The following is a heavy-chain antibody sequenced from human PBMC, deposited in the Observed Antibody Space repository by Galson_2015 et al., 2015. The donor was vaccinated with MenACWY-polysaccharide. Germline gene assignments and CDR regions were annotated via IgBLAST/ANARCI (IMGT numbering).Heavy chain of an antibody. J-gene: IGHJ3*02. CDR3: ARRPRGFDELGTFDI. CDR2: IYYSGST. V-gene: IGHV4-59*01. Sequence: QVQLQESGPGLVEPSETLSLSCTVSGGSISSYYWSWIRQPPGKRLEWIGYIYYSGSTNYNPSLKSRVTMSVDTSKNQFSLKLNSATPADTGVYYCARRPRGFDELGTFDIWGQGTMVTVSS. CDR1: GGSISSYY. D-gene: IGHD3-10*01.